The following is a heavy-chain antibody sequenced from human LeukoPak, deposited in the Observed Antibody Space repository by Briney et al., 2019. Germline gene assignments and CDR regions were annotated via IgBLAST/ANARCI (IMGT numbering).Heavy chain of an antibody. Sequence: ASVKVSCKASGGTFSSYVITWVRQAPGQGLEWMGWISAYNGNTNYAQKLQGRVTMTTDTSTSTAYMELRSLRSDDTAVYYCARVVPATDAFDIWGQGTMVTVSS. J-gene: IGHJ3*02. CDR1: GGTFSSYV. CDR3: ARVVPATDAFDI. V-gene: IGHV1-18*01. CDR2: ISAYNGNT. D-gene: IGHD2-2*01.